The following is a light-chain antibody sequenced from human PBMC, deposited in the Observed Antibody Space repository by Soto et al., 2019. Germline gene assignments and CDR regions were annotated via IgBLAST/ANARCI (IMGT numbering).Light chain of an antibody. CDR1: QSILFSSKNKNY. CDR2: WAS. CDR3: HQYYTIPWT. Sequence: DIVMTQSPDSLAVSLGERATINCKSSQSILFSSKNKNYLAWYQQKAGQPPRLLTYWASTRESGVPDRFSGSGSETDFTLTISSLKAEDVAVYYCHQYYTIPWTFGQGTKVEI. V-gene: IGKV4-1*01. J-gene: IGKJ1*01.